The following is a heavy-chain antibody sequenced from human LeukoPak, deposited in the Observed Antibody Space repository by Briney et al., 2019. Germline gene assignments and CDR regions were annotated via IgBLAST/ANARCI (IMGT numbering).Heavy chain of an antibody. V-gene: IGHV3-74*01. Sequence: GGSLRLSCAASGFTFSSHWMHWVRQAPGKGLVWVSRINTDGSTTSYADSVKGRFTISRDNAKNTLYLQMNSLRAEDTAVYYCARVYTFGPDYWGQGTLVTVSS. D-gene: IGHD3-3*01. CDR1: GFTFSSHW. CDR3: ARVYTFGPDY. CDR2: INTDGSTT. J-gene: IGHJ4*02.